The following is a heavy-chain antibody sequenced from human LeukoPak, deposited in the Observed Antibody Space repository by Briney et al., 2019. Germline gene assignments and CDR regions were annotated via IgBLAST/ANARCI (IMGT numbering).Heavy chain of an antibody. J-gene: IGHJ6*03. D-gene: IGHD1-26*01. V-gene: IGHV3-9*01. CDR2: ISWNSRSI. CDR3: ARDPYSGTYGDTYYYYMDV. CDR1: GFTFDDYA. Sequence: GGSLRLPCAASGFTFDDYAMHWVRQAPGKGLEWVSGISWNSRSIDYADSVKGRFTISRDNARNSLYLQMNSLRAEDTAVYYCARDPYSGTYGDTYYYYMDVWGKGTTVTTSS.